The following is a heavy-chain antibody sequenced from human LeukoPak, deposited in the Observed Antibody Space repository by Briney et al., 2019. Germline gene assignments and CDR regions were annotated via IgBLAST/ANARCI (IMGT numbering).Heavy chain of an antibody. J-gene: IGHJ4*02. CDR1: GGSFSGYY. CDR2: INHSGST. Sequence: SETLSLTWAVYGGSFSGYYWSWIRQPPAKGLEWIGEINHSGSTNYNPSLKSRVTISVDTSKNQFSLKLSSVTAADTAVYYCARARTDIVVVVAAKYYFDYWGQGTLVTVSS. D-gene: IGHD2-15*01. CDR3: ARARTDIVVVVAAKYYFDY. V-gene: IGHV4-34*01.